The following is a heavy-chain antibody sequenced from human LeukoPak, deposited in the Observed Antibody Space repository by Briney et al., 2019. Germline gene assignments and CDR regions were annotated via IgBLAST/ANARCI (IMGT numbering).Heavy chain of an antibody. J-gene: IGHJ6*03. D-gene: IGHD3-22*01. CDR3: ARAPYDSSGYYHFYYYYYMDV. CDR1: GFTFNRYA. V-gene: IGHV3-7*01. Sequence: SGGSLRLSCAASGFTFNRYALHWVRQAPGKGLEWVANIKQDGSEKYYVDSVKGRFTISRDNAKNSLYLQMNSLRAEDTAVYYCARAPYDSSGYYHFYYYYYMDVWGKGTTVTVSS. CDR2: IKQDGSEK.